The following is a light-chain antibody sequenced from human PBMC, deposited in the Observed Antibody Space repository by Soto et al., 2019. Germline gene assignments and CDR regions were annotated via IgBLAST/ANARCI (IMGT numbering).Light chain of an antibody. V-gene: IGKV3-11*01. CDR2: DAS. CDR3: QHRMNWTLT. CDR1: QSVSSY. Sequence: EIALTQSPVTLSLSPVERATLSCRASQSVSSYLLWYQKKPGQNPRLLIYDASNRATGIPARFSGSGSETDFNLTISSLEPEDFAVYECQHRMNWTLTFGQGTRREIK. J-gene: IGKJ5*01.